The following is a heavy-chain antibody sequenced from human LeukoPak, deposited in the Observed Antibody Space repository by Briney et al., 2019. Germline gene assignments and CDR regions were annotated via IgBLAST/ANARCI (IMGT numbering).Heavy chain of an antibody. J-gene: IGHJ4*02. Sequence: PGGSLRLSCAASGFTFSSYAMSWVRQAPGKGLEWVSAISGSGGSTYYADSVKGRFTISRDNSKNTLYLQMNSLRAEDTALYYCAKVYSRYYYDSSGPFDYWGQGTLVTVSS. CDR2: ISGSGGST. CDR1: GFTFSSYA. D-gene: IGHD3-22*01. CDR3: AKVYSRYYYDSSGPFDY. V-gene: IGHV3-23*01.